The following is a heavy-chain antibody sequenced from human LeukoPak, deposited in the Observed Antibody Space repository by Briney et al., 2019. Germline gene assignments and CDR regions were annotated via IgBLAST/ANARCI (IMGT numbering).Heavy chain of an antibody. J-gene: IGHJ6*03. V-gene: IGHV3-7*01. Sequence: GGSLRLSCAASGFTFSSYWMSWVRQAPGKGLEWVANIKQDGSEKYYVDSVKGRFTIYRDNAKNSLYLQMNSLRAEDTAVYYCARDTVTIYYYYMDVWGKGTTVTVSS. D-gene: IGHD4-11*01. CDR1: GFTFSSYW. CDR2: IKQDGSEK. CDR3: ARDTVTIYYYYMDV.